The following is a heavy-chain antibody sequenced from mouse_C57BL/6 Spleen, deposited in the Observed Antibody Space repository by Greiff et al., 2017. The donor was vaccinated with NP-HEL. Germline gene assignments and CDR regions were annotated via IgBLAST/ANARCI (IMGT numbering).Heavy chain of an antibody. Sequence: VQLQQSGAELVRPGASVKLSCTASGFNIKDYYMHWVKQRPEQGLEWIGRIDPEDGDTEYAPKFQGKATMTAATSSNTAYLQLSSLTSEDTAVYYCTFYCNYYFDYWGQGTTLTVSS. CDR1: GFNIKDYY. D-gene: IGHD2-1*01. CDR3: TFYCNYYFDY. CDR2: IDPEDGDT. V-gene: IGHV14-1*01. J-gene: IGHJ2*01.